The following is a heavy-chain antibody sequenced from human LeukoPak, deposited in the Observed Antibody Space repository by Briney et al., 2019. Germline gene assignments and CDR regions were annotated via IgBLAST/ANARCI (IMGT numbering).Heavy chain of an antibody. CDR2: ITRSSSAT. J-gene: IGHJ4*02. CDR1: GFTFSNYS. D-gene: IGHD3-9*01. CDR3: ARDQDWAFDF. V-gene: IGHV3-48*04. Sequence: GGSLRLSCGASGFTFSNYSMNWVRQAPGKGLEWVSYITRSSSATYYADSVKGRFTISRDNARNSLYMQMNSLGAEDTAVYYCARDQDWAFDFWGQGTPVTVSS.